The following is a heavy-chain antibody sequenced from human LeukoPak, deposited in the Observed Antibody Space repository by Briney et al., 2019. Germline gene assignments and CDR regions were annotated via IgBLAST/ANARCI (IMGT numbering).Heavy chain of an antibody. J-gene: IGHJ4*02. V-gene: IGHV3-72*01. Sequence: GGSLRLSCAASGFSFSDHYMDWVRLAPGKGLEWVGRIRNKANSYGTEYAASVKGRFSISRDDSKDTLYLQMNSLRSEDTALYYCTRVRLGAATRYFDYWGQGTLVTVSS. CDR2: IRNKANSYGT. CDR3: TRVRLGAATRYFDY. D-gene: IGHD1-26*01. CDR1: GFSFSDHY.